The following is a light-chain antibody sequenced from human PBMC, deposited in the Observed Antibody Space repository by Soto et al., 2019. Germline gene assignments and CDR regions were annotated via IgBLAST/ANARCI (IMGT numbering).Light chain of an antibody. CDR3: CSYAGSYTYV. J-gene: IGLJ1*01. Sequence: QSALTQPRSVSGSPGQSVTISCTGTSSDVGGYNYVSWYQQHSGKAPKLMIYDVNKRPSGVPDRFSGSKSGNTASLTISGLQAEDEADYYCCSYAGSYTYVFGTGTKLTVL. CDR2: DVN. V-gene: IGLV2-11*01. CDR1: SSDVGGYNY.